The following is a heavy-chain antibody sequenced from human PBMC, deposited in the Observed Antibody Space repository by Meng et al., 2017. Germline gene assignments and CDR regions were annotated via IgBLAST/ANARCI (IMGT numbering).Heavy chain of an antibody. CDR2: INHSGST. D-gene: IGHD6-19*01. V-gene: IGHV4-34*01. Sequence: VPLQQWGQGLLSHSETLSLTCGVYGGSFNGYYWTWIRQPPGKGLEWVGDINHSGSTNYYPSLKSRVTISLDTSKNQFSLKLRSVTAADTAVYFCARGFYSSGWNTFDYWGQGTLVTVSS. J-gene: IGHJ4*02. CDR3: ARGFYSSGWNTFDY. CDR1: GGSFNGYY.